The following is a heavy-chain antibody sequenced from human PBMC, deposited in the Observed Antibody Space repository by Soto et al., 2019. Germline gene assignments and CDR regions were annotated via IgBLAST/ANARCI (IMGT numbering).Heavy chain of an antibody. CDR2: ISWIGGII. V-gene: IGHV3-9*01. CDR1: GFSFDDYA. J-gene: IGHJ4*02. Sequence: EVQVVESGGGLVQPGRSLRLSCVVSGFSFDDYAMHWVQQAPGKGLEWVSGISWIGGIIGYADSVKGRFTISKDDAKNSVYLQMNSLRAEDTALYYCAKVISYVDTAMGFWGQGALVSVSS. CDR3: AKVISYVDTAMGF. D-gene: IGHD5-18*01.